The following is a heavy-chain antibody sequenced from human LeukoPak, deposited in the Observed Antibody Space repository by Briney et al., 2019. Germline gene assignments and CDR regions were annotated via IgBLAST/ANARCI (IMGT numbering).Heavy chain of an antibody. D-gene: IGHD6-19*01. CDR3: ARFGGAYSSGWYLGWFDP. CDR1: GGSFSGYY. Sequence: KPSETLSLTCAVYGGSFSGYYWSWIRQPPGKGLEWIGYIYYSGSTNYNPSLKSRVTISVDTSKNQFSLKLSSVTAADTAVYYCARFGGAYSSGWYLGWFDPWGQGTLVTVSS. J-gene: IGHJ5*02. V-gene: IGHV4-59*12. CDR2: IYYSGST.